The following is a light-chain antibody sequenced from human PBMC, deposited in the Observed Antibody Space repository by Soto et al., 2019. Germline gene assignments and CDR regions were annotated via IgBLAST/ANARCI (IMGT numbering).Light chain of an antibody. Sequence: QSVLTQPASVSGSPGQSITISCTGTRSDVGGYNYVSWYQHHPGKAPKLMIYEVSNRPSGVSNRFSASKSGNTASLAISGLQAEDEGDYYCTSYTSSNTMVFGGGTQLTVL. V-gene: IGLV2-14*01. CDR1: RSDVGGYNY. CDR3: TSYTSSNTMV. J-gene: IGLJ2*01. CDR2: EVS.